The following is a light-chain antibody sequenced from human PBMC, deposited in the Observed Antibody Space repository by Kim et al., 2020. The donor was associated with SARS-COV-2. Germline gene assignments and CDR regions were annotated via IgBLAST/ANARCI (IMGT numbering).Light chain of an antibody. CDR3: QSYDSSNYV. V-gene: IGLV6-57*04. CDR2: EDN. J-gene: IGLJ1*01. Sequence: NFMLTQPHSVSESPGKTVTISCTRSSGSIASNYVQWYQQRPGSAPTTVIYEDNQRPSGVPDRFSGSIDSSSNSASLTISGLKTEDEADYYCQSYDSSNYVFGTGTKVPS. CDR1: SGSIASNY.